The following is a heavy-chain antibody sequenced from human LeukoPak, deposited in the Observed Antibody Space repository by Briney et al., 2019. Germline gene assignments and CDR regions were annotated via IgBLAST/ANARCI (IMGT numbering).Heavy chain of an antibody. CDR2: ISGSNPGT. CDR1: GFTFSTYA. CDR3: AKASVGHCSGAFCYHFDS. D-gene: IGHD2-15*01. V-gene: IGHV3-23*01. J-gene: IGHJ4*02. Sequence: PGGSLRLSCAASGFTFSTYAMSWVRQTPGKGLEWVAAISGSNPGTYHATSVRGRYTTSRDNSKNMLHLQMNGLRAEDAAIYYCAKASVGHCSGAFCYHFDSWGQGTLVTVSA.